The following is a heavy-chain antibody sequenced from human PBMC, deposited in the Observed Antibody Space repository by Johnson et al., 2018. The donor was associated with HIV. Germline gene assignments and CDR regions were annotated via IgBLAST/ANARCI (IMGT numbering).Heavy chain of an antibody. V-gene: IGHV3-66*01. CDR3: AKDLRVYTCDAFDT. D-gene: IGHD5/OR15-5a*01. J-gene: IGHJ3*02. Sequence: VQLVESGGGLVKPGGSLRLSCVGSGLTISDNYMSWVRQAPGKGLEWVAVLYSGGDIYYADSVKGRFIIPRDNSKSTLYLQLNSRRAEDTAVYYCAKDLRVYTCDAFDTWGQGTMVTVSS. CDR2: LYSGGDI. CDR1: GLTISDNY.